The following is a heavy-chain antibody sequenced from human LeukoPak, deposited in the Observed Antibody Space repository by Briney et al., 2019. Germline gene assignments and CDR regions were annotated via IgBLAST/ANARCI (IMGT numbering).Heavy chain of an antibody. CDR2: ISGSGGTT. J-gene: IGHJ4*02. CDR3: AKDRSSTLWYFDY. V-gene: IGHV3-23*01. CDR1: GFTFSSYA. Sequence: GGSLRLSCAASGFTFSSYAMSRVRQAPGKGLEWVSVISGSGGTTYYADSVQGRFTISRDNSKNTLSLQMNSLRAEDTAIYYCAKDRSSTLWYFDYWGQGAQVTVSS. D-gene: IGHD2-2*01.